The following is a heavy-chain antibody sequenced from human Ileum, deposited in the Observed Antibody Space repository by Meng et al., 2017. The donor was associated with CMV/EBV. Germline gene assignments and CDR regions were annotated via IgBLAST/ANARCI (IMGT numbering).Heavy chain of an antibody. V-gene: IGHV1-2*02. J-gene: IGHJ5*02. Sequence: SGKVPCKASGYTFTDSCLHWVRQAPGQGLEWMGWLNSNTGDTKNGQKFQGRVTMTRDTSITTAYMELSRLTSDDTAVYYCARGVGSSWFDPWGQGILVTV. D-gene: IGHD1-26*01. CDR2: LNSNTGDT. CDR1: GYTFTDSC. CDR3: ARGVGSSWFDP.